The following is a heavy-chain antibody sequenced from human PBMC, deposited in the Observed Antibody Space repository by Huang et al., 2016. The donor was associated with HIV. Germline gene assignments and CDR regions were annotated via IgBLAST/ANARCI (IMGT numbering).Heavy chain of an antibody. V-gene: IGHV1-69*01. CDR1: GGTFSSYA. J-gene: IGHJ4*02. CDR3: ARVESRRYYDSSGYYY. D-gene: IGHD3-22*01. CDR2: IIPIFGTA. Sequence: QVQLVQSGAEVKKPGSSVKVSCKASGGTFSSYAISWVRQPPGQGLGGMGGIIPIFGTANYAQKFQGRVTITADESTSTAYMELSSLRSEDTAVYYCARVESRRYYDSSGYYYWGQGTLVTVSS.